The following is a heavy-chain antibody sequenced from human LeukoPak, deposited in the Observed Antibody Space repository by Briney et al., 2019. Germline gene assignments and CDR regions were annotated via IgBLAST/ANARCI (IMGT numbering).Heavy chain of an antibody. CDR1: GFTFTDHY. J-gene: IGHJ6*02. CDR3: ARTTTIGTTWGMDV. V-gene: IGHV3-72*01. CDR2: IRKKANSYST. Sequence: PGGSLRLSCAGSGFTFTDHYMDWVRQAPGKGLKWVGRIRKKANSYSTEYAASVKGGFTISRDDTKNSVYLQLNSLKTEDTAVYYCARTTTIGTTWGMDVWGQGTTVTVS. D-gene: IGHD1-1*01.